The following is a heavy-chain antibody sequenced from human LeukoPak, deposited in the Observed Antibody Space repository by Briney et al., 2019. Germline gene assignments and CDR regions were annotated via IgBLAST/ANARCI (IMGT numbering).Heavy chain of an antibody. CDR3: ARDRGYCSSTSCYGVAFDI. D-gene: IGHD2-2*03. CDR2: IYYSGST. J-gene: IGHJ3*02. V-gene: IGHV4-59*01. Sequence: PSETLSLTCTVPGGSISSYYWSWIRQPPGKGLEWIGYIYYSGSTNYNPSLKSRVTISVDTSKNQFSLKLSSVTAADTAVYYCARDRGYCSSTSCYGVAFDIWGQGTMVTVSS. CDR1: GGSISSYY.